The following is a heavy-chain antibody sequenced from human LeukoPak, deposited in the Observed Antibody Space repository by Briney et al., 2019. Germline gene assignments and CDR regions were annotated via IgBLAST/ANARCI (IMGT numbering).Heavy chain of an antibody. D-gene: IGHD2-21*01. CDR1: GYTFTGYY. CDR2: INPNSGGT. Sequence: ASVKVSCKASGYTFTGYYMHWVRQAPGQGLEWMGWINPNSGGTNYAQKFQGRVTMTRDTSISTAYMELSRLRSDDTAVYYCAREDHIYYYYGMDVWGQGTTVTVSS. V-gene: IGHV1-2*02. J-gene: IGHJ6*02. CDR3: AREDHIYYYYGMDV.